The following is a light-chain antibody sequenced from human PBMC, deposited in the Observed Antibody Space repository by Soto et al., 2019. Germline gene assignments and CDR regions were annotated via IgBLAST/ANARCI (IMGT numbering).Light chain of an antibody. CDR2: DVS. CDR3: SSFTTTSTYV. V-gene: IGLV2-14*01. J-gene: IGLJ1*01. Sequence: ALTQPASVSGSPGQSIAISCTGTSSDGGGGDNYVSWYQQHPGKAPKLIIYDVSNRPSGVSNRFSGSKSGTTASLTISGLQAEDEADYYCSSFTTTSTYVFGTGTKVTVL. CDR1: SSDGGGGDNY.